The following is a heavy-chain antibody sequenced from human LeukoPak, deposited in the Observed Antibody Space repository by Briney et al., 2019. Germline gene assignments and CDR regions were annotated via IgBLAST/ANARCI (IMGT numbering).Heavy chain of an antibody. J-gene: IGHJ4*02. CDR3: VIWGDYDVLTGYYVPDY. Sequence: GGSLRLSCVASGLTFSNYAMSWVRQAPGKGLEWVSAITGSGTSTYYADSLKGRFTISRDNSKNTVFLQMNSLRHEDTAIYYCVIWGDYDVLTGYYVPDYWGQGALVTVSS. D-gene: IGHD3-9*01. CDR1: GLTFSNYA. V-gene: IGHV3-23*01. CDR2: ITGSGTST.